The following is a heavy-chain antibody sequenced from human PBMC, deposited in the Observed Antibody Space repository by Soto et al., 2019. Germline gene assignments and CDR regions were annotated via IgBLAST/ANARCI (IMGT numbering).Heavy chain of an antibody. CDR2: IDSSGNHI. CDR3: AGDGRAGNHDAFDI. CDR1: GFPFSNYE. V-gene: IGHV3-48*03. J-gene: IGHJ3*02. Sequence: GGSLRLSCAASGFPFSNYEMNWVRQAPGKGLEWLSYIDSSGNHINYADSVKGRFTISRDNAENSLFLQMNSLRAEDTAFYYCAGDGRAGNHDAFDIWGRGTLVTVSS.